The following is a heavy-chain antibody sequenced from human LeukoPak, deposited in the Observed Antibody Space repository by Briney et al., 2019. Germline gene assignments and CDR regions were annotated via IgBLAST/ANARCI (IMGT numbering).Heavy chain of an antibody. Sequence: PSETLSLTCTVSGGSISTSSYYWGWIRQPPGKGLEWIGSIYHSRSTYYNASLKSRATISADTSKNQFSLKLSSVTAADTAVYYCARHRWMEVYGSGSYYVDYWGQGALITVSS. CDR2: IYHSRST. CDR3: ARHRWMEVYGSGSYYVDY. D-gene: IGHD3-10*01. J-gene: IGHJ4*02. CDR1: GGSISTSSYY. V-gene: IGHV4-39*01.